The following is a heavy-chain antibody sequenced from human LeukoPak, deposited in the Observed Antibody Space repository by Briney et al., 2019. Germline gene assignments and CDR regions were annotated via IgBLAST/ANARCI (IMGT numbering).Heavy chain of an antibody. Sequence: GSLRLSCAASGFTFSSYAMSWIRQPAGKGLEWIGRIYTSGSTNYNPSLKSRVTMSVDTSKNQFSLKLSSVTAADTAVYYCARSQTVTSDYYYYMDVWGKGTTVTISS. CDR3: ARSQTVTSDYYYYMDV. J-gene: IGHJ6*03. D-gene: IGHD4-17*01. V-gene: IGHV4-4*07. CDR1: GFTFSSYA. CDR2: IYTSGST.